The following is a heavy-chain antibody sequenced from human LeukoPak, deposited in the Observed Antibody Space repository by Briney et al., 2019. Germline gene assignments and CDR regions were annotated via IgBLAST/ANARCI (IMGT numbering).Heavy chain of an antibody. CDR1: GGSISSSSYY. D-gene: IGHD6-19*01. V-gene: IGHV4-39*01. Sequence: SETLSLTCTVSGGSISSSSYYWGWIRQPPGKGLEWIGSIYYSGSTYYNPSLKSRVTISVDTSKNQFSLKLSSVTAADTAVYYCARAAPPSGWFNYWGQGTLVTVSS. J-gene: IGHJ4*02. CDR3: ARAAPPSGWFNY. CDR2: IYYSGST.